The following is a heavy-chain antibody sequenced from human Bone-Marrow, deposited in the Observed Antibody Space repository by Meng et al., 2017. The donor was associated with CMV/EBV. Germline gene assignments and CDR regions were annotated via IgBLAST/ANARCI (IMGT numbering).Heavy chain of an antibody. D-gene: IGHD4/OR15-4a*01. Sequence: SETLSLTCTVSGGSISSSSYYWSWIRQPPGKGLEWIGYIYYSGSTNYNPSLKSRVTISVDTSKNQFSLKLSSVTAADTAVYYCAGSLRAFDIWGQGTMVTVSS. CDR2: IYYSGST. J-gene: IGHJ3*02. CDR3: AGSLRAFDI. CDR1: GGSISSSSYY. V-gene: IGHV4-61*01.